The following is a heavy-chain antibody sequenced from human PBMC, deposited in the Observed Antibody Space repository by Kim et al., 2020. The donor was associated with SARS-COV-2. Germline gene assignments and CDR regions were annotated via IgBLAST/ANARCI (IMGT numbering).Heavy chain of an antibody. J-gene: IGHJ4*02. V-gene: IGHV1-18*01. CDR3: ARVYESRIAVAAPANPFDY. Sequence: ASVKVSCKASGYTFTSYGISWVRQAPGQGLEWMGWISAYNGNTNYAQKLQGRVTMTTDTSTSTAYVELRSLRSDDTAVYYCARVYESRIAVAAPANPFDYWGQGTLVTVSS. CDR1: GYTFTSYG. CDR2: ISAYNGNT. D-gene: IGHD6-19*01.